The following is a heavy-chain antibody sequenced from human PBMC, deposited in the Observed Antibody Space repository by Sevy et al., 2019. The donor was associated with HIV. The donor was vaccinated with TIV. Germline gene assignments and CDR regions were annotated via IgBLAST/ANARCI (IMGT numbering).Heavy chain of an antibody. J-gene: IGHJ4*02. Sequence: GGSLRLSCAASGFTFSDYYMSWVRQAPGKGLEWVSYISSSGSTIYYADSVKGRFTISRDNAKNSLYLQMNSLRAEDTAVYYCARRVGGDRGIAAAGPGVDYWGQGTLVTVSS. D-gene: IGHD6-13*01. CDR1: GFTFSDYY. CDR2: ISSSGSTI. CDR3: ARRVGGDRGIAAAGPGVDY. V-gene: IGHV3-11*01.